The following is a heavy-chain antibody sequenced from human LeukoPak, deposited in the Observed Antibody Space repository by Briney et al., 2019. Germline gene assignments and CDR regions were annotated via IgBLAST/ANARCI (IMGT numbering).Heavy chain of an antibody. Sequence: SETLSLTCTVSGGSIRSYYWAWIRQPPGKGLEWIGYIYYSGSTNYNPSLKSRVTISVDTSKNQFSLKLSSVTAADTAVYYCARRYCSGGSCYPYYFDYWGQGTLVTVSS. J-gene: IGHJ4*02. D-gene: IGHD2-15*01. CDR2: IYYSGST. V-gene: IGHV4-59*01. CDR3: ARRYCSGGSCYPYYFDY. CDR1: GGSIRSYY.